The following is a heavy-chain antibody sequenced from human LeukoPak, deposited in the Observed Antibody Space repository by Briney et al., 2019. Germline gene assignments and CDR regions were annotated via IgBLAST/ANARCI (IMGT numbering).Heavy chain of an antibody. J-gene: IGHJ4*02. Sequence: GSLRLSCVVSGFTFSRNSMNWVRQAPGKGLEWVSSISTSSSYIYYADSVKGRFTISRDNARNSLYLQMNSLRAEDTAVYYCARGGVGVTLISWSDYWGQGTLVTVSS. CDR2: ISTSSSYI. V-gene: IGHV3-21*01. D-gene: IGHD1-26*01. CDR1: GFTFSRNS. CDR3: ARGGVGVTLISWSDY.